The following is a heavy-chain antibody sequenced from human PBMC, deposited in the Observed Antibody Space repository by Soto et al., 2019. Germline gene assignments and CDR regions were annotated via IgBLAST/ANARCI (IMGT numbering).Heavy chain of an antibody. Sequence: QVQLQESGPGLVKPSQTLSLTCTVSGGSISTDDHYWSWIRQPPGKGLEWIGYVYYTGSTHYNPSLKSRLFTSLDTSKNQFSLQLTSVTAADTAVYYCASLRSRWNIAYWGQGTLVTVSS. CDR2: VYYTGST. D-gene: IGHD6-13*01. V-gene: IGHV4-30-4*01. J-gene: IGHJ4*02. CDR3: ASLRSRWNIAY. CDR1: GGSISTDDHY.